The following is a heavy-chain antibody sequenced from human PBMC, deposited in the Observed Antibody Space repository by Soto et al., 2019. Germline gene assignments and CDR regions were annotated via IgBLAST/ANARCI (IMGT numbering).Heavy chain of an antibody. Sequence: SETLSLTFAVSAGSITSANWWTCVRQPPGRGLECMGEVSHSRITHDKAFVKSRVTMSVDKTKNDVSLKLTSVTAADTAVYYCARVLRGWFDPWGQGTPVTVSS. J-gene: IGHJ5*02. CDR1: AGSITSANW. CDR2: VSHSRIT. V-gene: IGHV4-4*02. CDR3: ARVLRGWFDP.